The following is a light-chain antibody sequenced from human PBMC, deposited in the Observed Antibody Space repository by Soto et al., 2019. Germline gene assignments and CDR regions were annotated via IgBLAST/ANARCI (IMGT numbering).Light chain of an antibody. J-gene: IGKJ2*01. CDR3: QQYNTWPPYT. Sequence: EIVMTQSPATLSVSPGERATLSSRASQSVSSNLAWYQQKPGQAPRLLIYGASTRATGIPARFSGSGSGTEFTLTISRLQSEDFALYYCQQYNTWPPYTFGQGTKLEIK. CDR2: GAS. CDR1: QSVSSN. V-gene: IGKV3-15*01.